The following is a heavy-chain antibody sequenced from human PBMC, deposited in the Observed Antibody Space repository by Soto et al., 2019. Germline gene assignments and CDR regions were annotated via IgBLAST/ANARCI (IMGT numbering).Heavy chain of an antibody. CDR2: IAPYNVNT. Sequence: ASVKNYCKASGYTFTSYDIHWVRQAPGQGLEWLGWIAPYNVNTHYAQKLQGRVTMTTDTSTRTAYMELRSLRSDDTAVYYCARKYIRASWFDPWGQGTLVTVSS. D-gene: IGHD6-6*01. CDR3: ARKYIRASWFDP. CDR1: GYTFTSYD. J-gene: IGHJ5*02. V-gene: IGHV1-18*01.